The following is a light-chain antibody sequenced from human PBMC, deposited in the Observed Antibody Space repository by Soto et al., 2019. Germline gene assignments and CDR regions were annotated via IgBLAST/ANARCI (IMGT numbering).Light chain of an antibody. CDR2: GAS. J-gene: IGKJ1*01. V-gene: IGKV3-20*01. Sequence: EIVWTQSPGTLSLSPWERATLSCRASQSVSSGYLVWYQQKPGQAPRLLIYGASSRATGIPDRFSGSGSGTDFGLTISRLESEDFAVYYCQQYGNSPRTFGQGTKVDIK. CDR1: QSVSSGY. CDR3: QQYGNSPRT.